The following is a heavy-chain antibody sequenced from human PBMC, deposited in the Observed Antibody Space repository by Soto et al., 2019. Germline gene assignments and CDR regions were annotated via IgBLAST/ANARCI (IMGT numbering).Heavy chain of an antibody. CDR3: AREGGSYDSGGYLIRGAFDI. CDR1: GDSINRIDYY. Sequence: SETLSLTCSVSGDSINRIDYYWTWIRQHPEKGLEWIGNIYFRGNTYYSPSLESRLTISVDTSKNQFSLKLTSVTAADTAVYYCAREGGSYDSGGYLIRGAFDIWGQGTMVTVSS. J-gene: IGHJ3*02. V-gene: IGHV4-31*03. CDR2: IYFRGNT. D-gene: IGHD3-22*01.